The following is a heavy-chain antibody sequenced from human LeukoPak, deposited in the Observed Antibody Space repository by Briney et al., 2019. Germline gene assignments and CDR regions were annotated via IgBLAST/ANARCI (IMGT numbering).Heavy chain of an antibody. Sequence: PSETLSLTCTVSGGSTGNYYWSWIRQPPGKGLEWIGYIYYSGSTYYSPSLKSRVTISVDTSKKQFSLKVSSVTAADTAVYYCARAGYSYGTGYYFDYWGQGTLVTVSS. V-gene: IGHV4-59*01. D-gene: IGHD5-18*01. CDR3: ARAGYSYGTGYYFDY. CDR2: IYYSGST. J-gene: IGHJ4*02. CDR1: GGSTGNYY.